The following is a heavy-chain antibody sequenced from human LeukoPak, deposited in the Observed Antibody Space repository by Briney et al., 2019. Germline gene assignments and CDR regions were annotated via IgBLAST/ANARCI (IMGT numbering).Heavy chain of an antibody. J-gene: IGHJ4*02. D-gene: IGHD2-2*01. CDR1: GFTFSNFW. CDR2: INTDGNIT. Sequence: GGSLRLSCAASGFTFSNFWMHWVRQAPGRGPVWVSRINTDGNITTYADSVKGRFTISRDNAKNALHLQMNTLRAEDTAVYYCARELSGTSSRHFDYWGQGTPVTVSS. CDR3: ARELSGTSSRHFDY. V-gene: IGHV3-74*01.